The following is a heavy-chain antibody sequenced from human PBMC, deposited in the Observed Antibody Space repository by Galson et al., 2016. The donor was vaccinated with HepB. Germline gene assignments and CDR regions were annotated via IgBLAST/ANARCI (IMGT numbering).Heavy chain of an antibody. CDR3: ARAAKWESAY. D-gene: IGHD1-26*01. CDR1: GFTFRAYA. Sequence: SLRLSCAASGFTFRAYAMTWVRQAPGQGLEWVSGILDNGETTYYTDSVKGRFTISRDNSKNMLYLQMNSLRAEDTAVYFCARAAKWESAYWGQGTLVTVSS. V-gene: IGHV3-23*01. J-gene: IGHJ4*02. CDR2: ILDNGETT.